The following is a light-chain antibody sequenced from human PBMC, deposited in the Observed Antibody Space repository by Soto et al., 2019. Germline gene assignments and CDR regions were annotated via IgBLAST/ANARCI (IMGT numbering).Light chain of an antibody. Sequence: DIVMTQSPLSLPVTLGRPASISCRSNESLVHGDGNTYLNWFLQRPGQSPRRLIYRVSNRDSGVPDRFSGSGSGTDFTLKISRVEAEDVGTYYCMQGTYRRTFGQGTKVDIK. V-gene: IGKV2-30*02. CDR3: MQGTYRRT. J-gene: IGKJ1*01. CDR2: RVS. CDR1: ESLVHGDGNTY.